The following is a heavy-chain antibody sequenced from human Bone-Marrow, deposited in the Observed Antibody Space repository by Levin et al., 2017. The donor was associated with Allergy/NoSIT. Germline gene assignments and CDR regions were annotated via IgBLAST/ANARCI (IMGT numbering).Heavy chain of an antibody. CDR1: GFSFTTYS. V-gene: IGHV3-48*01. CDR3: AKDLRDRSRGSYGN. CDR2: ISSSSTTK. D-gene: IGHD1-26*01. Sequence: GVSLRLSCAASGFSFTTYSMNWVRQAPGKGLEWLSYISSSSTTKQYADSVKGRFTISRDDAKNLLYLQMNSLRAEDTAVYYCAKDLRDRSRGSYGNWGQGTLVTVSS. J-gene: IGHJ4*02.